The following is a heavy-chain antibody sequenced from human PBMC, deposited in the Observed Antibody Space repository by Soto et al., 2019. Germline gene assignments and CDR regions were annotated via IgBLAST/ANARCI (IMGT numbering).Heavy chain of an antibody. J-gene: IGHJ4*02. CDR3: ARDDGGYHPSSLEY. D-gene: IGHD5-12*01. Sequence: GGSLRLSCAASGFTFSNYWMSWVRQAPGKGLEWVANIKQDGSEKYHMDSVKGRFTISRDNAKNSLYLQMNNLRAEDTAFYYCARDDGGYHPSSLEYWGQGTLVTVSS. V-gene: IGHV3-7*01. CDR2: IKQDGSEK. CDR1: GFTFSNYW.